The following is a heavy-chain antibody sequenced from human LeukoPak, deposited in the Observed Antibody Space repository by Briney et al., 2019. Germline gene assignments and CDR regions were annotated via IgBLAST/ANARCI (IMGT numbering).Heavy chain of an antibody. V-gene: IGHV4-34*01. CDR2: INHSGST. Sequence: PSETLSLTCAVYGGSFSGYYWSWIRQPPGKGLAWIGEINHSGSTNYNPSLKSRVNISVDTTKNQFSLKLSSVPAADTAVYYCARGRSRSCYSFPFDLWGESTRVSVSS. D-gene: IGHD3-22*01. CDR1: GGSFSGYY. J-gene: IGHJ4*02. CDR3: ARGRSRSCYSFPFDL.